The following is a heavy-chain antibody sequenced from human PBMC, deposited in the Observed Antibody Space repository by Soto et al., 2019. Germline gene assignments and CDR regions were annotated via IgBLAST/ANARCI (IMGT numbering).Heavy chain of an antibody. CDR1: GFTVSNTY. D-gene: IGHD2-2*01. CDR2: IYTAGGT. J-gene: IGHJ5*02. V-gene: IGHV3-53*01. CDR3: ARALPVAKGGFDP. Sequence: GGSVRLSCAASGFTVSNTYMTWVRQPPGKGLECVSVIYTAGGTNYADSVKGRFIISRDNSKNTLYLQMNSLRAEDTAVYYCARALPVAKGGFDPWGQGTLVTVS.